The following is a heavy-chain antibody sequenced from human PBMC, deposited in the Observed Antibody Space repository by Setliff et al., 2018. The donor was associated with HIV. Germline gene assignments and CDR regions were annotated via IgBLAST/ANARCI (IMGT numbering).Heavy chain of an antibody. CDR3: ARVITMVWTTFDP. CDR1: GGSINSYF. CDR2: IYYSGST. V-gene: IGHV4-59*01. D-gene: IGHD3-10*01. J-gene: IGHJ5*02. Sequence: PSETLSLTCTVSGGSINSYFWHWIRQPPGKGLEWIGYIYYSGSTNYNPSLKSRVTISVDTFKNQLSLKLSSVTAADTAVYYCARVITMVWTTFDPWGQGTLVTVSS.